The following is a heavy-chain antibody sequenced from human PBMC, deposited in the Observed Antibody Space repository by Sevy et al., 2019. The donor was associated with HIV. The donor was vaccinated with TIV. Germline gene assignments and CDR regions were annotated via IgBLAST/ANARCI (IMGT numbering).Heavy chain of an antibody. CDR1: GFTFTTYW. CDR3: ARVGIFEKIESQYRFMDY. J-gene: IGHJ4*02. CDR2: INQDGSKI. Sequence: GGSLRLSCAASGFTFTTYWMTWVRQAPGKGLEWVANINQDGSKINYVDSVKGRFIISRDNAKKSLYVQMNSLRADDTAVYYCARVGIFEKIESQYRFMDYWGQGTLVTVSS. D-gene: IGHD6-6*01. V-gene: IGHV3-7*01.